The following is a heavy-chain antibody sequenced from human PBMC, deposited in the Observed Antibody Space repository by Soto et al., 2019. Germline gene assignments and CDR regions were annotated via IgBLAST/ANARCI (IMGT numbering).Heavy chain of an antibody. CDR1: GGSISSGGYY. Sequence: QVQLQESGPGLVKPSQTLSLTCTVSGGSISSGGYYWSWIRQHPGKGLEWIGYIYYSANTHYNPSLKSRVTISADTSKNQFSLKLSSVTAADTAVYYCARSEGNSYYYGMDVWGQGTTVTVSS. CDR3: ARSEGNSYYYGMDV. CDR2: IYYSANT. J-gene: IGHJ6*02. D-gene: IGHD3-10*01. V-gene: IGHV4-31*02.